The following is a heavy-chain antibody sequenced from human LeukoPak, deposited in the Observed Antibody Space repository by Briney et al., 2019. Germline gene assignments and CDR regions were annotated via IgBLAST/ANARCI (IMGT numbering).Heavy chain of an antibody. CDR1: GYTFTGYY. CDR2: INPNSGGT. D-gene: IGHD3-9*01. Sequence: GASVKVSCKASGYTFTGYYMHWVRQAPGQGLEWMGWINPNSGGTNYAQKFQGRVTMTRDTSISTAYMELSRLRSDDTAVYYCARSGALRYFVLNWFDPWGQGTLVTVSS. V-gene: IGHV1-2*02. J-gene: IGHJ5*02. CDR3: ARSGALRYFVLNWFDP.